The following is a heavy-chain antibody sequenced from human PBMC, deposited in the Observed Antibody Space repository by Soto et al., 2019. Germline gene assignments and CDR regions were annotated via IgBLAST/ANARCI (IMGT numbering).Heavy chain of an antibody. D-gene: IGHD2-15*01. CDR3: ASNHPRYCSGGSCYSWAFDI. CDR1: SGCISSGGYY. Sequence: TSTVSSGCISSGGYYWSWIRQHPGKGLEWIGYIYYSGSTYYNPSLKSRVTISVDTSKNQFSLKLSSVTAADTAVYYCASNHPRYCSGGSCYSWAFDIWGQGTM. CDR2: IYYSGST. J-gene: IGHJ3*02. V-gene: IGHV4-31*03.